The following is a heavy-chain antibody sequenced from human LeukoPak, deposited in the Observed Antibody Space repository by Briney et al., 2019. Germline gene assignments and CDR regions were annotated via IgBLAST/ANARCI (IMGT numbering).Heavy chain of an antibody. D-gene: IGHD2-2*01. Sequence: ASVKVSCKASGYTFTSYGISWVRQAPGQGLEWMGWISAYNGNTNYAQKLQGRVTMTTDTSTSTAYMELRSLRSDDTAVYYCARDRCSSTSCYYGMDVWGQGTTVTVSS. J-gene: IGHJ6*02. CDR1: GYTFTSYG. V-gene: IGHV1-18*01. CDR3: ARDRCSSTSCYYGMDV. CDR2: ISAYNGNT.